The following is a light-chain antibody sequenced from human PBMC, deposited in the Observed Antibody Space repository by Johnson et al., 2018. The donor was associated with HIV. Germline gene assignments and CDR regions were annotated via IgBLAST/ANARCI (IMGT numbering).Light chain of an antibody. CDR1: SSNIGNTY. V-gene: IGLV1-51*02. CDR3: GAWDAGRRTGGG. J-gene: IGLJ1*01. CDR2: KND. Sequence: QSVLTQPPSVSAAPGQKVTISCSGTSSNIGNTYISWYQQLPGTAPKLLIYKNDKRPSGIPDRFSGSKSGTSATLGIPGLRTGDEADDYCGAWDAGRRTGGGFGTGTKVTGL.